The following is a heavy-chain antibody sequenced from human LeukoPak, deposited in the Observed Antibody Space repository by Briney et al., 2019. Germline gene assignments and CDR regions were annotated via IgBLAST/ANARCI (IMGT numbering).Heavy chain of an antibody. CDR1: GFTFSNYA. J-gene: IGHJ4*02. CDR3: AKGGAYQDLDY. CDR2: IRYDGSEK. V-gene: IGHV3-30*02. Sequence: GGSLRLSCAASGFTFSNYAMNWFRRAPGKGLEWVAFIRYDGSEKNYADSVRGLFIVSRDNSKNTLYLQMNSLTTEDTAIYYCAKGGAYQDLDYWGQGTLVTVSS. D-gene: IGHD3-3*01.